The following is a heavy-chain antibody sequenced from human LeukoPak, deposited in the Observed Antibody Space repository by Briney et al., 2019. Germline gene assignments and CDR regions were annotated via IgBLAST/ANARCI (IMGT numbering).Heavy chain of an antibody. J-gene: IGHJ5*02. CDR1: GYTFTGFY. V-gene: IGHV1-2*02. CDR3: ARDAPYYDFWSGRLGVYNWFDP. D-gene: IGHD3-3*01. Sequence: ASVKVSCKASGYTFTGFYLHWVRQAPGQGLEWLGWINPNSGDTNYAQNFQGRVTLTRDTSISTAYMELSSLRSEDTAVYYCARDAPYYDFWSGRLGVYNWFDPWGQGTLVTVSS. CDR2: INPNSGDT.